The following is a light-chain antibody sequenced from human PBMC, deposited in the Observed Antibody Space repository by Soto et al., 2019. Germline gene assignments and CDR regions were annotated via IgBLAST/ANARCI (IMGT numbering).Light chain of an antibody. CDR1: QSVSSN. CDR2: GAS. CDR3: QQYNDWPPIT. Sequence: ELVLTQSPVTLSVSPGEGATLSCRASQSVSSNLAWYQQKPGQAPRLLIYGASTRATGIPARFSGSGSGTDFTLTLSSLQSEDFAVYYCQQYNDWPPITFGQGTRLEIK. V-gene: IGKV3-15*01. J-gene: IGKJ5*01.